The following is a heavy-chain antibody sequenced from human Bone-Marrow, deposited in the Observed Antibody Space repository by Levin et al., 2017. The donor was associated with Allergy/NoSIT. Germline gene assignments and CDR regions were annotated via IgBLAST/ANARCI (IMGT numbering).Heavy chain of an antibody. D-gene: IGHD5-12*01. Sequence: PSETLSLTCAISGASISSGGYSWSWIRQTPGQGLEWIGHIYYSGSTYYNPSLKSRVIISVDRSKNQFSLKLRSVTAADTAVYYCAREYSKGRANWFDAWGQGTLVSVSS. CDR3: AREYSKGRANWFDA. V-gene: IGHV4-30-2*01. CDR1: GASISSGGYS. CDR2: IYYSGST. J-gene: IGHJ5*02.